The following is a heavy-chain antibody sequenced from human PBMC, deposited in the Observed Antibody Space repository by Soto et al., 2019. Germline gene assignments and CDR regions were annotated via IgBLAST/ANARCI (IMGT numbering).Heavy chain of an antibody. CDR1: GGSISSGGYY. V-gene: IGHV4-31*03. CDR2: IYYSGST. J-gene: IGHJ5*02. D-gene: IGHD3-9*01. CDR3: AREIVTYYDILTGYYQFDP. Sequence: SETLSLTCTVSGGSISSGGYYWSWIRQHPGKGLEWIGYIYYSGSTYYNPSLKSRVTISVDTSKNQFSLKLSSVTAADTAVYYCAREIVTYYDILTGYYQFDPWGQGTLVPVSS.